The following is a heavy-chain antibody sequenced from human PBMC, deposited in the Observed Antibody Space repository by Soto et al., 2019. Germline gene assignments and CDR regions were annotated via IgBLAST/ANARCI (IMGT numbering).Heavy chain of an antibody. J-gene: IGHJ4*01. D-gene: IGHD2-15*01. CDR1: GYSFNNFW. CDR2: IYPGDSDT. CDR3: ARHLCSGGSCYSFFDY. Sequence: GESLKISCKGSGYSFNNFWIAWVRQMPGKGLEWMGIIYPGDSDTRYSPSFQGQVTISADKSISTAYLQWRSLKASDTAMYFCARHLCSGGSCYSFFDYWGQGTLVTVSS. V-gene: IGHV5-51*01.